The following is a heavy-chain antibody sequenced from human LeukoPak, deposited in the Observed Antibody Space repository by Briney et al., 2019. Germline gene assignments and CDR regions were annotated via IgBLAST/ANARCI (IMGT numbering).Heavy chain of an antibody. V-gene: IGHV4-4*08. J-gene: IGHJ4*02. D-gene: IGHD3-22*01. Sequence: SETLSLTCIVSGGSINESHWSWIRQPPGEGLEWIGSFFYSGTTNYNPSLKSRVTISVDTSKNQFSLKLSSVTAADTAVYYCARDVSDLSGYYYFDYWGQGTLVTVSS. CDR1: GGSINESH. CDR3: ARDVSDLSGYYYFDY. CDR2: FFYSGTT.